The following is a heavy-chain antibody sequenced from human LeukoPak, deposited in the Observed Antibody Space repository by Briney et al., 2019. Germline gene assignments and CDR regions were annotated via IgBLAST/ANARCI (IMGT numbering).Heavy chain of an antibody. CDR1: GFTFSSYW. CDR3: ARLVLSRSWFDDF. CDR2: IEGDGSAK. V-gene: IGHV3-7*01. J-gene: IGHJ4*02. D-gene: IGHD6-13*01. Sequence: GGSLRLSCAASGFTFSSYWMSWVRQAPGKGLEWVANIEGDGSAKYYVDSVKGRFTITRDNAKSSLSLQMNSLRAEDTAVYYCARLVLSRSWFDDFWGQGTLVTVSS.